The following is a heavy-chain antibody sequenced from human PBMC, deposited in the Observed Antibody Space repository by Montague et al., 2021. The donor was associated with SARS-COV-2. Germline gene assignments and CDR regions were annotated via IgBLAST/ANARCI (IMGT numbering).Heavy chain of an antibody. J-gene: IGHJ4*02. CDR2: KYYSGST. V-gene: IGHV4-61*01. CDR1: GGSVSSGSYF. Sequence: SETLSLTCTVSGGSVSSGSYFWNWIRQPPGKGLEWIGYKYYSGSTXYNPSLKSRVTISVDKSKNQFSLKLTSVTAADTAVYCARTRFESRGYYIPPFDYWGQGTLVTVSS. CDR3: ARTRFESRGYYIPPFDY. D-gene: IGHD3-22*01.